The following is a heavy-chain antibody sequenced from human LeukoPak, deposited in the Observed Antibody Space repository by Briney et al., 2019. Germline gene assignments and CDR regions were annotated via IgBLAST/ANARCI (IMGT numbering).Heavy chain of an antibody. CDR1: GFSFTSYF. CDR3: AGSYGSGSPFDY. D-gene: IGHD3-10*01. Sequence: GGSLRLSCAASGFSFTSYFMGWVRQAPGKGLEWVANIKPDGSEEFYVDSVKGRFTISRDNAKNSLYLQMSSLRAEDTAVYYCAGSYGSGSPFDYWGQGTLVTVSS. CDR2: IKPDGSEE. V-gene: IGHV3-7*01. J-gene: IGHJ4*02.